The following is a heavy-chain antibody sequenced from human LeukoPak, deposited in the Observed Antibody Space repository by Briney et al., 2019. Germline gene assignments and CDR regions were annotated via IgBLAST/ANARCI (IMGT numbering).Heavy chain of an antibody. J-gene: IGHJ5*02. CDR2: IYDSGRT. CDR1: GGSVSSGSYF. V-gene: IGHV4-61*01. Sequence: SETLSLTCTVSGGSVSSGSYFWTWIRQSPGKRLEYVGYIYDSGRTNYNPSLKSRVTISKDTSKNQFSLKLSSVTAADTAVYYCARDRYSSSWGTNWFDPWGQGTLVTVSS. D-gene: IGHD6-13*01. CDR3: ARDRYSSSWGTNWFDP.